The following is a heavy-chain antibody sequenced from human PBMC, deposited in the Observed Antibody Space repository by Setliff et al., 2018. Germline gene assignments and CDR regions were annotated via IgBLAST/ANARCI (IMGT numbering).Heavy chain of an antibody. J-gene: IGHJ4*02. D-gene: IGHD3-10*01. Sequence: PGGSLRLSCAASGFTFSSYSMNWVRQAPGKGLEWVSYISSSSSTTYYADSVKGRFTISRDNAKNSLYLQMNSLRAEDTAVYYCASYYYGSGSYYPYFDYWGQGTLVTVSS. CDR3: ASYYYGSGSYYPYFDY. CDR1: GFTFSSYS. CDR2: ISSSSSTT. V-gene: IGHV3-48*01.